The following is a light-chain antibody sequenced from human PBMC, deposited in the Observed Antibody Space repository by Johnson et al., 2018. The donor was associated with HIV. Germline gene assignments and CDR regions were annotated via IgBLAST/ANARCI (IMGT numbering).Light chain of an antibody. V-gene: IGLV1-51*02. CDR3: GTWDNSLSPLYV. J-gene: IGLJ1*01. CDR1: SSNIGNNY. Sequence: QAVLTQPPSVSAAPGQKVTISCSGSSSNIGNNYVSWYQQFPGTAPKLLIYENNKRPSGIPDRFSGSKSGTSTTLGITGLQTGDEADYYCGTWDNSLSPLYVFGTGTTITVL. CDR2: ENN.